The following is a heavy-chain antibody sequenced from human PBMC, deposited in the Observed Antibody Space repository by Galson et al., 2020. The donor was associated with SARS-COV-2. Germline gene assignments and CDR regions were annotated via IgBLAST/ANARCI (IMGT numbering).Heavy chain of an antibody. Sequence: GGSLRLSCAASGFTFAEYAMHWVRQPPGKGLEWVSLISWDGDSLFYADSVKGRLTISRDNSKTSLYLQMDSLRAEDTALYYCAKGGRWQLLSEFDYWGQGTLVTVSS. V-gene: IGHV3-43D*03. CDR2: ISWDGDSL. CDR3: AKGGRWQLLSEFDY. D-gene: IGHD3-16*01. CDR1: GFTFAEYA. J-gene: IGHJ4*02.